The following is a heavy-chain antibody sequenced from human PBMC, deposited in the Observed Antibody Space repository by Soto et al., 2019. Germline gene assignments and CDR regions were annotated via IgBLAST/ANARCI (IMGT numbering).Heavy chain of an antibody. Sequence: EVQLAESGGGLVQPGGSLRLSCVDSGFTFSRHYMTWVRQAPGKGLESVAKIKPDGSESYYVDSVGGRFTFSRDNAKNSLSLQMNSLRDEETAVYYCAIEEWWRVEFWGQGTLVTVSS. J-gene: IGHJ4*02. CDR2: IKPDGSES. D-gene: IGHD2-15*01. CDR3: AIEEWWRVEF. CDR1: GFTFSRHY. V-gene: IGHV3-7*01.